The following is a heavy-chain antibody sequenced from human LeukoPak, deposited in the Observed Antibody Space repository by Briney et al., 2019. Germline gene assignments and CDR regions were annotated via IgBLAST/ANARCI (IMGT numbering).Heavy chain of an antibody. Sequence: GGSLRLSCAASGFTFSSNYMSWVRQAPGKGLEWVSVIYSGGSTYYADSVKGRFTISRDNSKNTLYLQMNSLRAEDTAVYYCARDIAGGYYYMDVWGKGTTVTVSS. CDR1: GFTFSSNY. J-gene: IGHJ6*03. D-gene: IGHD6-13*01. CDR3: ARDIAGGYYYMDV. CDR2: IYSGGST. V-gene: IGHV3-53*01.